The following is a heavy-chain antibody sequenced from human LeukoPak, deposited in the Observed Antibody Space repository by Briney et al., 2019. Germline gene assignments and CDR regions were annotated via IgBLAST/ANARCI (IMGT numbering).Heavy chain of an antibody. Sequence: PGGSLRLSCAASGFTFSSYAMSWVRQAPGKGLEWVSAISGSGGSTYYADSVKGRFTISRDNSKNTLYLQMNSLRAEDTAVYYCAKAKTIMVRGVTTPRLGYFDLWGRGTLVTVSS. CDR3: AKAKTIMVRGVTTPRLGYFDL. D-gene: IGHD3-10*01. CDR1: GFTFSSYA. J-gene: IGHJ2*01. V-gene: IGHV3-23*01. CDR2: ISGSGGST.